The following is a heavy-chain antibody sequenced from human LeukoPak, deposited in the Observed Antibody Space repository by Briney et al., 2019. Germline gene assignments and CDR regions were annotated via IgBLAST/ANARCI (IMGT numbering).Heavy chain of an antibody. D-gene: IGHD6-19*01. V-gene: IGHV3-23*01. Sequence: GGSLRLPCAASGFTYSSHAMSWVRQAPGKGLEWVSAISGSGGNTYYADSVKGRFTISRDNSKNTLYLQMNSLRAEDTAVYYCAKGGSGWLYYFDYWGQGTLVTVSS. CDR2: ISGSGGNT. CDR1: GFTYSSHA. J-gene: IGHJ4*02. CDR3: AKGGSGWLYYFDY.